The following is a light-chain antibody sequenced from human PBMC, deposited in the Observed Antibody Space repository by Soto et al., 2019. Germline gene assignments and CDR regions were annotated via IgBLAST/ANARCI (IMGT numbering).Light chain of an antibody. J-gene: IGKJ4*01. CDR2: GAS. Sequence: EVVMTQSPATVSVSPGEGVTLSCRASQTISNDLAWYQQKPGQAPRLLIYGASTRATGVPARFSGGGSVTEFTLTISCLQSEDFAFYYCQQNNKWPPVTFGGGTKVDIK. CDR3: QQNNKWPPVT. CDR1: QTISND. V-gene: IGKV3-15*01.